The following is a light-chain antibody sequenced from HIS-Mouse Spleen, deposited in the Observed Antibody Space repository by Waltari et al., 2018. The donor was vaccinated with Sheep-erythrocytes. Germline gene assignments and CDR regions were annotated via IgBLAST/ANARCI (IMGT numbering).Light chain of an antibody. V-gene: IGLV2-11*01. CDR3: CSYAGSYNHV. Sequence: QSALTQPRSVSGSPGQSVPISATGTSSAAGGFNYFSGYQQHPGKAPKLMIYDVSKRPSGVPDRFSGSKSGNTASLTISGLQAEDEADYYCCSYAGSYNHVFATGTKVTVL. CDR2: DVS. J-gene: IGLJ1*01. CDR1: SSAAGGFNY.